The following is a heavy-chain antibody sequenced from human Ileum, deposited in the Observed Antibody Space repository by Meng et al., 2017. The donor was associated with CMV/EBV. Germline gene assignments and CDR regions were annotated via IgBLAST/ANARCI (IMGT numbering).Heavy chain of an antibody. J-gene: IGHJ5*02. CDR3: VKDDNDYMGEIGS. V-gene: IGHV3-23*03. Sequence: AAFGFTLMKIAMSWGRQAPGKGLEWVSVIYTDDVKTYYADSVKGRFTISRDQSKNTVYLQMNSLRAEDTAIYYCVKDDNDYMGEIGSWGQGTLVTVSS. D-gene: IGHD3-16*01. CDR2: IYTDDVKT. CDR1: GFTLMKIA.